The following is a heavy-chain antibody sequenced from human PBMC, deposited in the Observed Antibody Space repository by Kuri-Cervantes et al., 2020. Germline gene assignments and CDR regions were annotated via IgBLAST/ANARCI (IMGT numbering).Heavy chain of an antibody. V-gene: IGHV4-59*12. Sequence: SETLSLTCTVSGGSISSYYWSWIRQPPGKGLEWIGYIYHSGSTYCNPSLKSRVTISVDRSKNQFSLKLSSVTAADTAVYYCASTSIAALDYWGQGTLVTVSS. CDR3: ASTSIAALDY. D-gene: IGHD6-6*01. CDR1: GGSISSYY. J-gene: IGHJ4*02. CDR2: IYHSGST.